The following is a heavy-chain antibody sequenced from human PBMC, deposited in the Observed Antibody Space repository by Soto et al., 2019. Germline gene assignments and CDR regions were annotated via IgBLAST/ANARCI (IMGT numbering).Heavy chain of an antibody. J-gene: IGHJ6*02. CDR1: GGTFSSYA. Sequence: ASVKVSCKASGGTFSSYAISWVRQAPGQGLEWMGGIIPIFGTANYAQKFQGRVTITADKSTSTAYMELSSLRSEDTAVYYCAKCIAARLASYGMDVWGQGTTVPVSS. CDR2: IIPIFGTA. CDR3: AKCIAARLASYGMDV. D-gene: IGHD6-6*01. V-gene: IGHV1-69*06.